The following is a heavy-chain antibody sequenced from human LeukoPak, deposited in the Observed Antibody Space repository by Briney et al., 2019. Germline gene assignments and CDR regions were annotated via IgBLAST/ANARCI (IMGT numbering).Heavy chain of an antibody. CDR1: GFTFSTYA. J-gene: IGHJ5*02. CDR2: ISGSGDST. D-gene: IGHD6-19*01. Sequence: GGSLRLSCAASGFTFSTYAMSWVRQAPGKGLEWVSAISGSGDSTYYADSVKGRFNISRDNSKNTLYLQMNSLRAEDTAVYFCAKDSGPYASGWYWFDPWGQGTLVTVSS. CDR3: AKDSGPYASGWYWFDP. V-gene: IGHV3-23*01.